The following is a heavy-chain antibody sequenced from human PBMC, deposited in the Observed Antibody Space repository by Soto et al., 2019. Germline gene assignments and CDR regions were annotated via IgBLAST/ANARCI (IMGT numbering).Heavy chain of an antibody. V-gene: IGHV3-48*02. CDR2: ISSSSSTI. D-gene: IGHD3-3*01. Sequence: EVQVVESGGGLVQPGGSLRLSCAASGFTFSSNSMNWVRQAPGKGLEWISYISSSSSTIYAEAVKGRFTISRDNAKNSLYLQMSGVREDENALLYCACVIWSGHLTSDLWSQGTLVTVSP. CDR1: GFTFSSNS. CDR3: ACVIWSGHLTSDL. J-gene: IGHJ5*02.